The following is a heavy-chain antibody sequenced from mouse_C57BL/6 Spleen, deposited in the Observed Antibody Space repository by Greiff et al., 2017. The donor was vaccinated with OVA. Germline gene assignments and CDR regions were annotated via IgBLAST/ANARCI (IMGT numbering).Heavy chain of an antibody. CDR1: GYTFTDYY. V-gene: IGHV1-19*01. Sequence: VQLQQSGPVLVKPGASVKMSCKASGYTFTDYYMNWVKQSHGKSLEWIGVINPYNGGTSYNQKFKGKATLTVDKSSSTAYMELNSLTSEDSAVYYCAPYYYGTRGFAYWGQGTLVTVSA. CDR3: APYYYGTRGFAY. D-gene: IGHD1-1*01. J-gene: IGHJ3*01. CDR2: INPYNGGT.